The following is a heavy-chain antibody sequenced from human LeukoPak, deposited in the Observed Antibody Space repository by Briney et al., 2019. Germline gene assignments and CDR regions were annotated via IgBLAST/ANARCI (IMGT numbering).Heavy chain of an antibody. Sequence: GGSLRLSCAASGFSFSSYWRSWVRQAPGKGLEWVANIKQDGSEKYYVDSVKGRFTVSRDNAKNSLYLQMNSLRAEDTAVYYCARDLTVAGADYWGQGTLVTVSS. V-gene: IGHV3-7*01. CDR2: IKQDGSEK. CDR3: ARDLTVAGADY. D-gene: IGHD6-19*01. CDR1: GFSFSSYW. J-gene: IGHJ4*02.